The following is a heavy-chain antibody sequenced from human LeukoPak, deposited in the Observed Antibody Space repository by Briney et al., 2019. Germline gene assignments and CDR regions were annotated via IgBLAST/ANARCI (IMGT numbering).Heavy chain of an antibody. D-gene: IGHD3-3*01. J-gene: IGHJ5*02. CDR3: ARLNSRYDFWSGYYAEPCWFDP. CDR1: GGSIRSSYYY. CDR2: IYDSGST. Sequence: PSETLSLTCTVSGGSIRSSYYYWGWIRQPPGKGLEWIGSIYDSGSTYYNPSLKSRVTISVDTSKNQFSLKLSSVTAADTAVYYCARLNSRYDFWSGYYAEPCWFDPWGQGTLVTVSS. V-gene: IGHV4-39*01.